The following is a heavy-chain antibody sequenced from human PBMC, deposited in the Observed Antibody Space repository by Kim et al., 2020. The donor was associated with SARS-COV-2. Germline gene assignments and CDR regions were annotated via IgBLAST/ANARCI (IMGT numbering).Heavy chain of an antibody. V-gene: IGHV3-49*03. J-gene: IGHJ6*02. Sequence: GGSLRLSCTASGFAFDNYAVSWFRQAPGKGLEWVRFIRNKDYGGTTAYAASVKGRFTISRDDSTRIAYLQMESLKTEDTAVYYCVRDVSGGDYSAYYYGMDVWGQGTTVTVSS. CDR3: VRDVSGGDYSAYYYGMDV. D-gene: IGHD3-16*01. CDR1: GFAFDNYA. CDR2: IRNKDYGGTT.